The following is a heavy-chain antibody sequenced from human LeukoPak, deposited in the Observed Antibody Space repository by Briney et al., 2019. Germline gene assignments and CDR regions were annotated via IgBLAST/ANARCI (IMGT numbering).Heavy chain of an antibody. CDR3: ARNSLGIVGAKNHAFDM. V-gene: IGHV3-11*03. Sequence: GGSVRLSCAASGFTFSDYYMSWMRQAPGKGLEWISFISSSSSYTNYAEYLKGRFTISRDKAKNSLHLQMTSPRAEDTAGYYCARNSLGIVGAKNHAFDMWGQGTMVTVSA. J-gene: IGHJ3*02. D-gene: IGHD1-26*01. CDR1: GFTFSDYY. CDR2: ISSSSSYT.